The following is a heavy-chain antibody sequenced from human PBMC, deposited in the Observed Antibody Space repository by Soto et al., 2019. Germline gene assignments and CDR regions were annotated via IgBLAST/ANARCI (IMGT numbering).Heavy chain of an antibody. Sequence: SVKVSCKASGCTFSSYAISWVRQAPGQGLEWMGGIIPIFGTANYAQKFQGRVTITADESTSTAYMELSSLRSEDTAVYYCARGNGVVVVHADPCGGDCPRHYYPYGTDVWGQGTMVTVFS. J-gene: IGHJ6*02. CDR3: ARGNGVVVVHADPCGGDCPRHYYPYGTDV. CDR1: GCTFSSYA. D-gene: IGHD2-21*02. V-gene: IGHV1-69*13. CDR2: IIPIFGTA.